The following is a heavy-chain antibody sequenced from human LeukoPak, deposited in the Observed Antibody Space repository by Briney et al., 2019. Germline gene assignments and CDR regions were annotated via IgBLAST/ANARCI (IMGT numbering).Heavy chain of an antibody. Sequence: SGTLSLTCAVSGGSISTNNWWTWVRQPPGKGLEWIGEIHHSGSTDYNPSLKSRVTISPDKSKNQFSLTLTSVTAADTAVYYCARAINYGDFDYWGQGTLVTVSS. CDR2: IHHSGST. CDR3: ARAINYGDFDY. V-gene: IGHV4-4*02. J-gene: IGHJ4*02. CDR1: GGSISTNNW. D-gene: IGHD4-17*01.